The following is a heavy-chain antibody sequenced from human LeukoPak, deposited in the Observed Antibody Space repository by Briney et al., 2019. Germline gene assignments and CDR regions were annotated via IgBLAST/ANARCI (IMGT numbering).Heavy chain of an antibody. D-gene: IGHD3-16*02. V-gene: IGHV3-30-3*01. CDR1: GFTFSSYA. Sequence: GGSLRLSCAASGFTFSSYAMHWVRQAPGKGLEWVAVISYDGSNKYYADSVKGRFTISRDNSKNTLYLQMNSLRAEDTAVYYCARGPRLGELSSLDYWGQGTLVTVSS. CDR3: ARGPRLGELSSLDY. J-gene: IGHJ4*02. CDR2: ISYDGSNK.